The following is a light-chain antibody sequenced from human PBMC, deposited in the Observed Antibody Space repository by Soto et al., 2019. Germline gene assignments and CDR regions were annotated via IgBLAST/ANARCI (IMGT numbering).Light chain of an antibody. Sequence: EIVLTPSPATLSVSPVERVTLSCRASESVDINLAWYQQKPGQAPRLLIYGASTRATDMPGTFSGRGSGTEFTLTISSLQSEDFAVYYCQQYKNWPRTFGQGTKVDIK. V-gene: IGKV3-15*01. CDR1: ESVDIN. J-gene: IGKJ1*01. CDR3: QQYKNWPRT. CDR2: GAS.